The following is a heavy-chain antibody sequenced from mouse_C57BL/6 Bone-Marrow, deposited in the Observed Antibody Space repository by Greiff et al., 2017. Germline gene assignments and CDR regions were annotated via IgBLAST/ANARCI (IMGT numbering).Heavy chain of an antibody. Sequence: EVKLMESGPGLAKPSQTLSLTCSVTGYSITSDYWNWIRQFPGNKLEYMGYISYSGSTYYNPSLKSRISITRDTSKNQYYLQLNSVTTEDTATYYCARYYYGSSYVWYFDVWGTGTTVTVSS. J-gene: IGHJ1*03. CDR1: GYSITSDY. D-gene: IGHD1-1*01. V-gene: IGHV3-8*01. CDR2: ISYSGST. CDR3: ARYYYGSSYVWYFDV.